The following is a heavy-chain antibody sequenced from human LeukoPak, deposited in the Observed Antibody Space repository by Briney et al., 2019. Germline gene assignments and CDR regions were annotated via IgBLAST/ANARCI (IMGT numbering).Heavy chain of an antibody. V-gene: IGHV3-30*18. CDR3: AKDPGVVVVAATPGIAFDI. CDR1: GFTFSSYG. Sequence: GGSLRLSCAASGFTFSSYGMHWVRLAPGKGLEWVAGISSDGSNKYYADSVKGRFTISRDNSKNTLYLQMNSLRAEDTAVYYCAKDPGVVVVAATPGIAFDIWGQGTMVTVSS. D-gene: IGHD2-15*01. J-gene: IGHJ3*02. CDR2: ISSDGSNK.